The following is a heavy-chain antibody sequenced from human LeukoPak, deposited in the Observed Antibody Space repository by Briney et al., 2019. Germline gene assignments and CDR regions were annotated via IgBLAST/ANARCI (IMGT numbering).Heavy chain of an antibody. D-gene: IGHD3-22*01. Sequence: SETLSLTCTVSGGSITGYYWSWIRQPPEKGLEWIGYVSSSGSANYNPSLKSRVTMSVDTSKNQFSLKLTSVAAADTAVYYCARGPRTMIAPVDPWGQGTQVTVSS. CDR1: GGSITGYY. V-gene: IGHV4-59*01. J-gene: IGHJ5*02. CDR3: ARGPRTMIAPVDP. CDR2: VSSSGSA.